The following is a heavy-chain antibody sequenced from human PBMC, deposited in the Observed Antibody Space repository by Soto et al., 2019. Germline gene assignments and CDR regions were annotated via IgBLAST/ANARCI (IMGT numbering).Heavy chain of an antibody. V-gene: IGHV3-53*01. CDR2: IYSGGST. Sequence: GGSLRLSCAASGFTVSSNYMSWVRQAPGKGLEWVSVIYSGGSTYYADSVTGRFTISRDNSKNTLYLQMNSLKAEDTAVYSCAREGDLEQAGGGYFDYWGQGTLVTVSS. CDR3: AREGDLEQAGGGYFDY. CDR1: GFTVSSNY. D-gene: IGHD1-1*01. J-gene: IGHJ4*02.